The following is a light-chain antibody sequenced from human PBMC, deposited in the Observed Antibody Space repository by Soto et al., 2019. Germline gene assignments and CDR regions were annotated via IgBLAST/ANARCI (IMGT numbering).Light chain of an antibody. J-gene: IGKJ4*01. V-gene: IGKV3-11*01. CDR1: QNVGND. Sequence: EIVLTQSPATLSLSPGERATLSCRASQNVGNDLVWYHQKRGQATRLLIYSASYRATGIPARFSGSGSGTGLVLTISTLAPEDFAAYYCRQRSNWPPTFGGGNKAEIK. CDR2: SAS. CDR3: RQRSNWPPT.